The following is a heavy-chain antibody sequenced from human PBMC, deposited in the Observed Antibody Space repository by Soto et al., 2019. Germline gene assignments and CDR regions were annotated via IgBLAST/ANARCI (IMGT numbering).Heavy chain of an antibody. CDR1: GFTFVMYA. CDR2: INAGNGHT. V-gene: IGHV1-3*01. Sequence: ASVKVSCKASGFTFVMYAIHWVRQAPGQGLEWMAWINAGNGHTTYSQKFQGRVTITRDTSARTVYMELRSLRFEDTATYYCARAGWFAEGYFDFWGQGTPVTVSS. D-gene: IGHD3-10*01. CDR3: ARAGWFAEGYFDF. J-gene: IGHJ4*02.